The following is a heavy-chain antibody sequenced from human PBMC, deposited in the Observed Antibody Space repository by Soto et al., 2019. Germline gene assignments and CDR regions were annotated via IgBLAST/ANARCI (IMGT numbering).Heavy chain of an antibody. CDR2: IYPGDSDT. CDR1: GYTFTNYW. CDR3: ADSIFYYGMDV. V-gene: IGHV5-51*01. J-gene: IGHJ6*02. Sequence: PXESLKLSCKCSGYTFTNYWIGWVLQMPGKGLEWMGIIYPGDSDTKYNPSFQGQVTISADKSITTTYLRWTSLKASDTAIYYCADSIFYYGMDVWGQGTTVTVSS.